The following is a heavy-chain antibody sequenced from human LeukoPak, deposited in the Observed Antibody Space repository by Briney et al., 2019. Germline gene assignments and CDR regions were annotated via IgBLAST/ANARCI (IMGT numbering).Heavy chain of an antibody. CDR1: GGTFGSYA. CDR2: IIPIFGTA. CDR3: AYSTTPSPSNWFDP. V-gene: IGHV1-69*05. D-gene: IGHD6-13*01. Sequence: ASVKVSCKASGGTFGSYAISWVRQAPGHGLEWMGGIIPIFGTANYAQKFQGRVTITTDESTSTAYMELSSLRSEDTAVYYCAYSTTPSPSNWFDPWGQGTLVTVSS. J-gene: IGHJ5*02.